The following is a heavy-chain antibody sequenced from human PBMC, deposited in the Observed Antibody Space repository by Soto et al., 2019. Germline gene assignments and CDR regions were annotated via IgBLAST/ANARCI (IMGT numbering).Heavy chain of an antibody. CDR2: IGGGNTDR. Sequence: DVQLLESGGGQVQPGGSPTLSCAASRFIFSDYAMNWVRQAPGKGLEWVSSIGGGNTDRYYADSVKGRFIISRDNSKNTMYLQMNSLRDDDTAVYYCAKDAVSYNGKWDWFDSWGQGTLVTVSS. CDR1: RFIFSDYA. J-gene: IGHJ5*01. V-gene: IGHV3-23*01. D-gene: IGHD1-26*01. CDR3: AKDAVSYNGKWDWFDS.